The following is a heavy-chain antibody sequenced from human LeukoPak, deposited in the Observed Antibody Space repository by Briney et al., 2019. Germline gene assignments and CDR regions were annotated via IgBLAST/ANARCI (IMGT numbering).Heavy chain of an antibody. J-gene: IGHJ6*02. CDR3: ARVGGTNYYYCGMDV. Sequence: TSETLSLTCTVSAGSISSYYWSWIRQPPGKGLEWIGYIYDSGSTNYNPSLKSRVTISVDTSKNQFSLKLSSVTAADTAVYYCARVGGTNYYYCGMDVWGQGTTVTVSS. D-gene: IGHD1-1*01. CDR2: IYDSGST. CDR1: AGSISSYY. V-gene: IGHV4-59*01.